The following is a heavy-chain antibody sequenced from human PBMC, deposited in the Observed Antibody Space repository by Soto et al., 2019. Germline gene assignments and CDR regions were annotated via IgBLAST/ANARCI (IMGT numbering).Heavy chain of an antibody. D-gene: IGHD3-10*01. CDR2: IYHSGST. CDR3: ARRWMVRGVMNWFDP. CDR1: GGSISSSNW. Sequence: QVQLQESGPGLVKPSGTLSLTCAVSGGSISSSNWWNWVRQPPGKGLEWIGEIYHSGSTNYNPSLKSRLTISIDKSKTQSSLKLSSVTAADTAVYYCARRWMVRGVMNWFDPWGQGTLVTVSS. V-gene: IGHV4-4*02. J-gene: IGHJ5*02.